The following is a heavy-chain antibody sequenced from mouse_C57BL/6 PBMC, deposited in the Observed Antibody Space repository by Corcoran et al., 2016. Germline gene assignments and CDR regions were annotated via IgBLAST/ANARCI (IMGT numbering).Heavy chain of an antibody. J-gene: IGHJ3*01. V-gene: IGHV3-6*01. D-gene: IGHD3-3*01. Sequence: DVQLQESGPGLVKPSQSLSLTCSVTGYSITSGYYWNWIRQFPGNKLEWMGYISYDGSNNYNPSLKNRISITRDTSKNQFFLKLNSVTTEDTATYYCAREGLGAWFAYWGQVTLVTVSA. CDR2: ISYDGSN. CDR3: AREGLGAWFAY. CDR1: GYSITSGYY.